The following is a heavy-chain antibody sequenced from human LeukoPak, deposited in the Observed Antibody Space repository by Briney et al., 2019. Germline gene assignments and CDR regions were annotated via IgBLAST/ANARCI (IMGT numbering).Heavy chain of an antibody. Sequence: ASVKVSCKASGYTFTSYGISWVRQAPGQGLEWMGWISAYNGNTNYAQKLQGRVTMTTDTSTSTAYMELRSLRSDDTAVYYCARDNLIVVVVAATDASYYGMGVWGQGTTVTVSS. CDR3: ARDNLIVVVVAATDASYYGMGV. D-gene: IGHD2-15*01. V-gene: IGHV1-18*01. CDR1: GYTFTSYG. CDR2: ISAYNGNT. J-gene: IGHJ6*02.